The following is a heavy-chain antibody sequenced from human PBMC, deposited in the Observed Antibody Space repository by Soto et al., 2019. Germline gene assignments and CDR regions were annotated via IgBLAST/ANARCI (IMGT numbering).Heavy chain of an antibody. CDR1: GFTVSSNY. J-gene: IGHJ4*02. V-gene: IGHV3-66*01. CDR2: IYSGGST. D-gene: IGHD2-15*01. Sequence: PGGSLRLSCAASGFTVSSNYMSWVRQAPGKGLEWVSVIYSGGSTYYADSVKGRFTISRDNSKNTLYLQMNSLRAEDTAVYYCASGYCSSGSCYPYYFDYWGQGILVTVSS. CDR3: ASGYCSSGSCYPYYFDY.